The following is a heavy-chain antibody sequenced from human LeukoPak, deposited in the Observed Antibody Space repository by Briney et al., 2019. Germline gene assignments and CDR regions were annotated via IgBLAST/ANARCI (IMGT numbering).Heavy chain of an antibody. CDR2: VWYDGSNK. CDR3: ARDPNSCSGWGTYYFDY. D-gene: IGHD2-15*01. Sequence: PGGSLRLSCAASGFTFSSYSMNWVRQAPGKGLEWVAVVWYDGSNKYYADSVKGRFTISRDNSKNTLYLQMNSLRAEDTAVYYCARDPNSCSGWGTYYFDYWGQGTLVTVSS. V-gene: IGHV3-33*08. J-gene: IGHJ4*02. CDR1: GFTFSSYS.